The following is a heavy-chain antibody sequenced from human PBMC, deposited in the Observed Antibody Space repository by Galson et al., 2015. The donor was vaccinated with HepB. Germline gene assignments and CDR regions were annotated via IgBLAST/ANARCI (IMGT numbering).Heavy chain of an antibody. J-gene: IGHJ5*02. CDR2: INAGNGNT. CDR3: ARGRLVVPGAIGVGWFDP. D-gene: IGHD2-2*01. Sequence: SVKVSCKASGYIFSNYAIHWVRQAPGQRLQWMGWINAGNGNTNYSQKFQGRVTITRDTSASTAYMELSSLRSEDTAVYYCARGRLVVPGAIGVGWFDPWGQGTLVTVSS. CDR1: GYIFSNYA. V-gene: IGHV1-3*01.